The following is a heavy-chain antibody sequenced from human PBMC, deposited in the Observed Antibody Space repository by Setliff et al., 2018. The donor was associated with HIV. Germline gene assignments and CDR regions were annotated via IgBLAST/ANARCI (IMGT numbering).Heavy chain of an antibody. Sequence: ASVKVSCKASGYTFTSYYMHWVRQAPGQGLEWMGIINPSGGSTSYAQKFQGRVTMTRDTSTSTAYMELSSLRSEDTAVYYCARVPNQELYFYGMDVWGQGTTVTVSS. CDR2: INPSGGST. J-gene: IGHJ6*02. CDR1: GYTFTSYY. V-gene: IGHV1-46*01. D-gene: IGHD1-7*01. CDR3: ARVPNQELYFYGMDV.